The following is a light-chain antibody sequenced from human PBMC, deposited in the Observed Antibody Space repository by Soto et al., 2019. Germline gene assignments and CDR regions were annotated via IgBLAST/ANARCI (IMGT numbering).Light chain of an antibody. Sequence: QSVLTQPASVSGSPGQSIXISCTGTSSDVGTYDLVSWYQQHPGTAPKLMIYEVTKRPSGVSNRFSGSKSGNTASLTISGLQAEDEADYYCSSYAGSTIFVMFGGGTKLTVL. CDR3: SSYAGSTIFVM. J-gene: IGLJ3*02. V-gene: IGLV2-23*02. CDR1: SSDVGTYDL. CDR2: EVT.